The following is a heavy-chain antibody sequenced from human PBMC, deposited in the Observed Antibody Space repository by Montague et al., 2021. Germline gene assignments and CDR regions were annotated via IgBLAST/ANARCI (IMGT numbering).Heavy chain of an antibody. CDR1: GGSISSSPFY. CDR2: NYYRGNT. Sequence: SETLSPTCTVSGGSISSSPFYWGWIRQSPGKGLKWIGSNYYRGNTYYNPSLKSRVSLSIDTSKNQFSLKMNSVTAADTAVYYCARAGPRTYGGDSLDYWGQGALVTVSS. J-gene: IGHJ4*02. V-gene: IGHV4-39*01. CDR3: ARAGPRTYGGDSLDY. D-gene: IGHD3-10*01.